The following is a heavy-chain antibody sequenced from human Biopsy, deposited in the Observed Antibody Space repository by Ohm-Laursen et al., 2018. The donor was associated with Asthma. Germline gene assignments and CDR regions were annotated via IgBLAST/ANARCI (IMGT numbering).Heavy chain of an antibody. Sequence: ASVKVSCKASGYTFTGYYMHWVRQAPGQRLEWMGWINAGNGNTKYSQKFQGRVTITRDTSASTAYMELSSLRSEDTAVYYCARPYYDSSGYYYENLSFDYWGQGTLVTVSS. V-gene: IGHV1-3*01. CDR3: ARPYYDSSGYYYENLSFDY. J-gene: IGHJ4*02. CDR1: GYTFTGYY. CDR2: INAGNGNT. D-gene: IGHD3-22*01.